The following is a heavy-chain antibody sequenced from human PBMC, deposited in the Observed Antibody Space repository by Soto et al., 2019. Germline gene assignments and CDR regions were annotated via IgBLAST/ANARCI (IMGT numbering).Heavy chain of an antibody. D-gene: IGHD6-19*01. CDR1: GFTFSSYS. J-gene: IGHJ4*02. CDR2: ISSSSSYI. CDR3: ARARIKSSSGCFDY. V-gene: IGHV3-21*01. Sequence: EVQLVESGGGLVQPGGSLRLSCAASGFTFSSYSMNWVRQAPGKGLEWVSSISSSSSYIYYADSVKGRFTISRDNAKNSLYLQMNSLRAEDTAVYYCARARIKSSSGCFDYWGQGTLVTVSS.